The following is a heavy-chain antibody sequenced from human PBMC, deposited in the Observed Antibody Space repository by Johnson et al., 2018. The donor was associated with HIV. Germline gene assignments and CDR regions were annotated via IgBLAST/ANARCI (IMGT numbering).Heavy chain of an antibody. D-gene: IGHD2-2*01. CDR3: SREVYQMTAFDI. J-gene: IGHJ3*02. CDR1: GFTFSNAW. Sequence: VQLVESGGGFVKPGGSLRLSCAASGFTFSNAWMSWVRQAPGKGLEWVGHIKSKTDGGATDYPAPVKDRFTISRDDSKNTLYLQINSLKTDDTGVYYCSREVYQMTAFDIWGQGTVVTVSS. V-gene: IGHV3-15*01. CDR2: IKSKTDGGAT.